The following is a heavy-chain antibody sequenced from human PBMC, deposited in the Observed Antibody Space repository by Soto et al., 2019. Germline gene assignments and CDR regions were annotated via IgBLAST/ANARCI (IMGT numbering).Heavy chain of an antibody. Sequence: QVQLVQSGAEVKKPGSSVKVSCKASGGTFSSYTISWVRQAPGQGLEWMGRIIPILGIANYAQKFQGRVTINADKSTSTAYRELSSLRSEDTAVYYCARDCSSTSCYAYPWGQGTLVTVSS. J-gene: IGHJ5*02. V-gene: IGHV1-69*08. CDR2: IIPILGIA. CDR1: GGTFSSYT. CDR3: ARDCSSTSCYAYP. D-gene: IGHD2-2*01.